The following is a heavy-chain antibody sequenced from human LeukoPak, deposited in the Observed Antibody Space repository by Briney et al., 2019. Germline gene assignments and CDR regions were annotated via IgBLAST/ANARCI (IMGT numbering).Heavy chain of an antibody. D-gene: IGHD3-3*01. CDR3: ARGVRFLEWLADYYMDV. J-gene: IGHJ6*03. CDR2: ISYDGSNK. V-gene: IGHV3-30*01. CDR1: GFTFSSYA. Sequence: GGSLRLSCAASGFTFSSYAMHWVRQAPGKGLEWVAVISYDGSNKYYADSVKGRFTISRDNSKNTLYLQMNSLRAEDTAVYYCARGVRFLEWLADYYMDVWGKGTTVTVSS.